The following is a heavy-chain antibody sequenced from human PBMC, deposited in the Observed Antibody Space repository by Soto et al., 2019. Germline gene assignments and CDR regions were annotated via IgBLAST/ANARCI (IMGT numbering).Heavy chain of an antibody. CDR1: GFSFSSYW. CDR2: IIGDGSAT. CDR3: VRDMNLWRLDS. Sequence: EVQLVESGGGLVQPGESLRLSCAASGFSFSSYWMHWVRQPPGKGLVWVSRIIGDGSATSYADSVRGRFTVSRNNDENTLYLQMDSLTGEDTAVYYGVRDMNLWRLDSWGQGTLVTVSS. D-gene: IGHD2-21*01. V-gene: IGHV3-74*01. J-gene: IGHJ4*02.